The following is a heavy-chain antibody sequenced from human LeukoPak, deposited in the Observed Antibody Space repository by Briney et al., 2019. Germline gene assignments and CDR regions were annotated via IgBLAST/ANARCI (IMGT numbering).Heavy chain of an antibody. V-gene: IGHV4-61*02. CDR2: IYTSGST. CDR3: ARGPTYCSSTSCPEDY. J-gene: IGHJ4*02. CDR1: GGSISSGSYY. Sequence: SETLSLTCTVSGGSISSGSYYWSWIRQPAGKGLEWIGRIYTSGSTNYNPSLKSRVTISVDTSKNQFSLKLSSVTAADTAVYYCARGPTYCSSTSCPEDYWGQGTLVTVSS. D-gene: IGHD2-2*01.